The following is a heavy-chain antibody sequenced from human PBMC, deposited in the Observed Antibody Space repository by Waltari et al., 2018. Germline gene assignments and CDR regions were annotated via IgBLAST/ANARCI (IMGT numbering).Heavy chain of an antibody. J-gene: IGHJ6*01. CDR2: VYYTGST. V-gene: IGHV4-59*01. CDR3: ARDRPTVSFLGYYGMDV. CDR1: GGSIRSYY. Sequence: QLQLQELGPGLVKPSETLSLTCTVSGGSIRSYYWSWIRQPPGNGLEWNGYVYYTGSTKYNPSLKSRVTISVDTPQKQFSLKLRSVTAADTAVYYCARDRPTVSFLGYYGMDVWGQGTTVTVSS. D-gene: IGHD4-17*01.